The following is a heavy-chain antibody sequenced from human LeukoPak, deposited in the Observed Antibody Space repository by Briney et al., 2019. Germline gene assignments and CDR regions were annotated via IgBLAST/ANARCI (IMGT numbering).Heavy chain of an antibody. CDR3: ARGRRQGDSSSWYLYFEY. Sequence: GGSLRLSCAASGFTFSSYAMSWVRQAPGKGLEWVSSIKSSGGSTYYADSVKGRFTISRDNSKNTLYLQMNSLRADYTDIYYCARGRRQGDSSSWYLYFEYWGQGTLVTVSS. CDR1: GFTFSSYA. CDR2: IKSSGGST. V-gene: IGHV3-23*01. J-gene: IGHJ4*02. D-gene: IGHD6-13*01.